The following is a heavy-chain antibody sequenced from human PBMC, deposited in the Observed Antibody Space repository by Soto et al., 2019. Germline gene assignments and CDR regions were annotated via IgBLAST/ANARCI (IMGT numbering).Heavy chain of an antibody. Sequence: PGGSLRLSCAASGFTFSSYGMHWVRQAPGKGLEWVAVISYDGSNKYYAESVKGRFTISRDNSKNTLYLQMNSLRAEDTAVYYCAKDIGVMTPHYYYGMDVWGQGTTVTVSS. J-gene: IGHJ6*02. CDR3: AKDIGVMTPHYYYGMDV. CDR1: GFTFSSYG. D-gene: IGHD2-21*01. V-gene: IGHV3-30*18. CDR2: ISYDGSNK.